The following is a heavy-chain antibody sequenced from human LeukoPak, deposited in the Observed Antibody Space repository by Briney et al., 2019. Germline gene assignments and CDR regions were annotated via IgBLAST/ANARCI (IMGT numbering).Heavy chain of an antibody. D-gene: IGHD6-19*01. CDR1: GSSISNYY. Sequence: SETLSLTCTVSGSSISNYYWTWIRQPAGKGLEWIGRIYTSGGTNYNPSLKTRVTMSVDTSKNQVSLKLSSVTAADTAVYYCARLDPSSGWPVDYWGQGTLVTVSS. CDR3: ARLDPSSGWPVDY. J-gene: IGHJ4*02. CDR2: IYTSGGT. V-gene: IGHV4-4*07.